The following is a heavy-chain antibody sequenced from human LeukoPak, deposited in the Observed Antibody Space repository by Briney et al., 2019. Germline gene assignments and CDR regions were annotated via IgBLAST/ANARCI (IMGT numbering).Heavy chain of an antibody. CDR1: GYTFATYG. V-gene: IGHV1-18*01. J-gene: IGHJ6*02. D-gene: IGHD6-13*01. CDR2: ISAYNGKT. CDR3: ARAAAAYSMDV. Sequence: GASVKVSCKASGYTFATYGISWVRQARGQGLEWMGWISAYNGKTNYVQKLQGRVTMTTDTSTTTAYMELRSLRSDDTAVYYCARAAAAYSMDVWGQGTTVTVSS.